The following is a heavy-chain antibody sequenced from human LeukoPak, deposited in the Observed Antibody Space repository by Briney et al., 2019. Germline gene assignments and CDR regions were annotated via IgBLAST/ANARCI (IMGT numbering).Heavy chain of an antibody. CDR1: GFTFSSYA. CDR2: ISGSGGDT. J-gene: IGHJ4*02. Sequence: GGSLRLSCAASGFTFSSYAMIWVRQAPGKGLEWVSAISGSGGDTYYADSVKGRFTIFRDNSKNTVYVRMYSLRAEDPALYYCSKDPCGSPGYFHYWGQGTLVTDSS. CDR3: SKDPCGSPGYFHY. D-gene: IGHD3-10*01. V-gene: IGHV3-23*01.